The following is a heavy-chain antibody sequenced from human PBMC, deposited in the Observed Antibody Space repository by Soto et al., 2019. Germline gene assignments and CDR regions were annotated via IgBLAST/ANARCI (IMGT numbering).Heavy chain of an antibody. CDR1: GGTFSSYA. Sequence: SVKVSCKASGGTFSSYAISWVRQAPGQGLEWMGGIIPIFGTANYAQKFQGRVTITADESTSTAYMELSSLRSEDTAVYYCATTSCYEGCYYYYGMDVWGHGTTVTVSS. V-gene: IGHV1-69*13. CDR2: IIPIFGTA. CDR3: ATTSCYEGCYYYYGMDV. D-gene: IGHD2-2*01. J-gene: IGHJ6*02.